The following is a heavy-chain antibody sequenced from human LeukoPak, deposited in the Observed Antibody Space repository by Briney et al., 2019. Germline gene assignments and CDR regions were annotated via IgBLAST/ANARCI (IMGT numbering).Heavy chain of an antibody. V-gene: IGHV3-21*01. Sequence: PGGSLRLSCAASGFTFSSYSMNWVRQAPGKGLEWVSSISSSSSYIYYADSVKGRFTISRDNAKNSLYLQMNSLRAEDTAVYYCARIGYCSSTSCYPNDYWGQGTLVTVSS. D-gene: IGHD2-2*01. CDR2: ISSSSSYI. CDR1: GFTFSSYS. CDR3: ARIGYCSSTSCYPNDY. J-gene: IGHJ4*02.